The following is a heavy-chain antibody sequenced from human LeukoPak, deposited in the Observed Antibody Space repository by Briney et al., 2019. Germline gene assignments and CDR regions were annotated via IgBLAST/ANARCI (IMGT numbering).Heavy chain of an antibody. CDR2: IHHSGST. J-gene: IGHJ4*02. V-gene: IGHV4-38-2*02. Sequence: SETLSLTCTVSGYSITDGYYWGWIRQPPGKGLEWIASIHHSGSTYYNPSLKSQVTISVDTSKNQFSLKLSSVTAADTAVYYCARGRSYYGSGSYGPLDYWGQGTLVTVSS. D-gene: IGHD3-10*01. CDR3: ARGRSYYGSGSYGPLDY. CDR1: GYSITDGYY.